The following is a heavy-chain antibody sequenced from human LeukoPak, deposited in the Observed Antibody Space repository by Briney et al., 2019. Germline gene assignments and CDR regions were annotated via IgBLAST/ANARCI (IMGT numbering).Heavy chain of an antibody. D-gene: IGHD3-10*01. CDR2: IFHTGST. CDR3: ARGGLLWFGELSRRNWFDP. V-gene: IGHV4-38-2*02. J-gene: IGHJ5*02. Sequence: PSETLSLTCSVSGYSFSSGFYWGWIRQPPGKGLEWIGSIFHTGSTNYNPSLKSRVTISVDTSKNQFSLKLSSVTAADTAVYYCARGGLLWFGELSRRNWFDPWGQGTLVTVSS. CDR1: GYSFSSGFY.